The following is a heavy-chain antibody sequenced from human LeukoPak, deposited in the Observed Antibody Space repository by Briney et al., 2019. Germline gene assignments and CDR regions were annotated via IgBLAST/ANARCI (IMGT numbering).Heavy chain of an antibody. CDR2: INHSGGT. CDR1: GYSISSAYS. CDR3: ARPFTGTYGFAY. Sequence: SETLSLTCNVFGYSISSAYSWGWIRQPPGKGLEWIGEINHSGGTNYNPSLKSRVALSVDTSKNQFSLRLSSVSAADTAIYYCARPFTGTYGFAYWSQGTPVIVSS. J-gene: IGHJ4*02. V-gene: IGHV4-38-2*02. D-gene: IGHD1-14*01.